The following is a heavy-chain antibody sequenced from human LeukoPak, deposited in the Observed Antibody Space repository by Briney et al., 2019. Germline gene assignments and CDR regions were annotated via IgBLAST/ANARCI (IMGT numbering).Heavy chain of an antibody. J-gene: IGHJ4*02. Sequence: SQTLSLTCAVSGGSISSGGYSWSWIRQPPGKGLEWIGYIYHSGSTYYNPSLKSRVTISVDTSKNQFSLKLSSVTAADTAVYYCARGRSTMIEWLLRSVRYFDYWGQGTLVTVSS. D-gene: IGHD3-22*01. CDR3: ARGRSTMIEWLLRSVRYFDY. V-gene: IGHV4-30-2*01. CDR2: IYHSGST. CDR1: GGSISSGGYS.